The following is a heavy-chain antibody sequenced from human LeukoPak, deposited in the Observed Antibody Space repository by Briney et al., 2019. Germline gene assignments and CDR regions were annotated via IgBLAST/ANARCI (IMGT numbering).Heavy chain of an antibody. Sequence: PSETLSLTCTVSDDSFSSSRYSWGWIRQPPGKGLEWIGSIYYSGSTYYHPSLKSRVTISVDTSKNQFSLKVSSVTAADMAVYYCARLAYNGDFVNQWGQGTLVTVSS. J-gene: IGHJ4*02. D-gene: IGHD4-17*01. CDR1: DDSFSSSRYS. CDR3: ARLAYNGDFVNQ. CDR2: IYYSGST. V-gene: IGHV4-39*01.